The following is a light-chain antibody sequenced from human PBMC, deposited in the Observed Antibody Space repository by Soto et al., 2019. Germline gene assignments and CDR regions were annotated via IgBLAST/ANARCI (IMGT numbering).Light chain of an antibody. CDR2: WAS. J-gene: IGKJ3*01. Sequence: DIVMTQSPESLAVPLGERSTIACKSSHIGSYNSDNKNYLAWYQQKPGQPPKVLMFWASTRESGVPDRFNGSGSGTDFTLTVSSLQAEDVAIYYCQKYFGLPFTFGPGTKVDIK. CDR3: QKYFGLPFT. V-gene: IGKV4-1*01. CDR1: HIGSYNSDNKNY.